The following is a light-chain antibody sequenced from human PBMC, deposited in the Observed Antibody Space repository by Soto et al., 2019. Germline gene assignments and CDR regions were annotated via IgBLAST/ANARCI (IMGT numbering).Light chain of an antibody. Sequence: EIVMTQSPATLSVSPGGRATLSCRASQSVSSNLAWYQHKPGQAPRLLIFGASTRASGIPARFSGSGSGTEFTLTISSLQSEDFALYYCQQYNNYVTFGQGTRLEI. CDR2: GAS. V-gene: IGKV3-15*01. J-gene: IGKJ5*01. CDR3: QQYNNYVT. CDR1: QSVSSN.